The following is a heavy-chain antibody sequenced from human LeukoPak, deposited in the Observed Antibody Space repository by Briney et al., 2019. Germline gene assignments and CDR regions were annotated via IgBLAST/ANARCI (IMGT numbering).Heavy chain of an antibody. V-gene: IGHV4-31*03. J-gene: IGHJ3*02. Sequence: PSQTLSLTCSVSGGSISSGGYYWNWVRQLPEKGLEWLGYISHSGYSYYTPSLKSRLTISMDTYNNQFSLKLTSVTAADTAVYYCAKFGSDAFDIWGQGTMVTVSS. D-gene: IGHD3-10*01. CDR3: AKFGSDAFDI. CDR1: GGSISSGGYY. CDR2: ISHSGYS.